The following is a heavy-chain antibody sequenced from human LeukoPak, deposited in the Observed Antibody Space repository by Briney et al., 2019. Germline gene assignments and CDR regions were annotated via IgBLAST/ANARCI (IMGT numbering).Heavy chain of an antibody. V-gene: IGHV3-11*01. CDR1: GFTFSDYY. Sequence: PGGSLRLSCAASGFTFSDYYMSWIRQAPGKGLEWVSYISSSGSTIYYADSVKGRFTISRDNAKNSLYLQMNTLRAEDAAVYYCAKEGGDFWSGYFSSDYWGQGTLVTVSS. CDR3: AKEGGDFWSGYFSSDY. J-gene: IGHJ4*02. D-gene: IGHD3-3*01. CDR2: ISSSGSTI.